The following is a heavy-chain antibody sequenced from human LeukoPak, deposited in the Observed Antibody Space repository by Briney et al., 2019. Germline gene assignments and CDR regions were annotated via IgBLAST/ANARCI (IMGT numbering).Heavy chain of an antibody. CDR3: ARFGVVVPPAIFWFAP. D-gene: IGHD2-2*02. CDR2: IYYSGSA. Sequence: SETLSLACTVSGGSISSYYWSWIRQPPGKGLEWIGYIYYSGSANYNPSLKSRVTISVDTSKNQFSLKLSSVTASDTAVYYCARFGVVVPPAIFWFAPGGQEPRVTVSS. CDR1: GGSISSYY. V-gene: IGHV4-59*01. J-gene: IGHJ5*02.